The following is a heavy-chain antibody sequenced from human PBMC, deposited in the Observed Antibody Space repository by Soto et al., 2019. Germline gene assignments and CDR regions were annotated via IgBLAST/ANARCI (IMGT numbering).Heavy chain of an antibody. CDR2: ITRDGSEK. CDR3: XXXXXGADY. CDR1: GFTFSSYW. Sequence: EVQLVESGGGLVQPGESLRLSCAASGFTFSSYWMTWVRQAPGKGLEWVASITRDGSEKYYVDSVKGRFTISRDNAKXXXXXXXXXXXXXXXXXXXXXXXXXGADYWGRGTLVTVSS. D-gene: IGHD1-26*01. J-gene: IGHJ4*02. V-gene: IGHV3-7*01.